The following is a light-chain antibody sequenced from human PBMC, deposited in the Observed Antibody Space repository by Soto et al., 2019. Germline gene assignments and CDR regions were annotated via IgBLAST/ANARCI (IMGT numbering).Light chain of an antibody. CDR3: QQYNSYSPAT. CDR1: QTISSW. Sequence: DIKMNKSPSSRSASEIDIVIITCLASQTISSWLAWYQQKPGKAPKLLIFDASTLESGVPSRFSGRGSETEFTLTISSLQPDHFATYYCQQYNSYSPATFGQGTKVDI. V-gene: IGKV1-5*01. CDR2: DAS. J-gene: IGKJ1*01.